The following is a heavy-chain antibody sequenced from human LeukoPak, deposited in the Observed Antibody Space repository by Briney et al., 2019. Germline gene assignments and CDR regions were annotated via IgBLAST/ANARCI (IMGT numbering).Heavy chain of an antibody. D-gene: IGHD3-3*01. CDR3: ARDILEVYGMDV. J-gene: IGHJ6*02. V-gene: IGHV1-69*13. CDR2: IIPIFGTA. Sequence: SVKVSCTASGGTSSSYAISWVRQAPGQGLEWMGGIIPIFGTANYAQKFQGRVTITADESTSTAYMELSSLRSEDTAVYYCARDILEVYGMDVWGQGTTVTVSS. CDR1: GGTSSSYA.